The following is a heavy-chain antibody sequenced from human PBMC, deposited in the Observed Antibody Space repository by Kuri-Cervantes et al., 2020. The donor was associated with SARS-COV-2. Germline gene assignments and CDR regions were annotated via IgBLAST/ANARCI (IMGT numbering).Heavy chain of an antibody. D-gene: IGHD3-3*01. CDR3: TRYDFWSGYYVDV. CDR2: IRSKAYGGTT. V-gene: IGHV3-49*04. Sequence: GESLKISCTASGFTFGDCAMSWVRQAPGKGLEWVGFIRSKAYGGTTEYAASVKGRFTISRDDSKSIAYLQMNSLKTEDTAVYYCTRYDFWSGYYVDVWGKGTTVTVSS. CDR1: GFTFGDCA. J-gene: IGHJ6*03.